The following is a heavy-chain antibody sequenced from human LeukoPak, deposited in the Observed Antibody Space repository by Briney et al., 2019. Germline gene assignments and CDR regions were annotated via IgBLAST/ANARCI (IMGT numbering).Heavy chain of an antibody. Sequence: GRSLRLSCAASGFTFSSYGMHWVRQAPGKGLEWVGVIWYDGSNKYYADSVKGRFTISRDNSKNTLYLQMNSLRAEDTAVYYCARNSLGYYYDSSGYYYFDYWGQGTLVTVAS. D-gene: IGHD3-22*01. CDR3: ARNSLGYYYDSSGYYYFDY. J-gene: IGHJ4*02. V-gene: IGHV3-33*01. CDR2: IWYDGSNK. CDR1: GFTFSSYG.